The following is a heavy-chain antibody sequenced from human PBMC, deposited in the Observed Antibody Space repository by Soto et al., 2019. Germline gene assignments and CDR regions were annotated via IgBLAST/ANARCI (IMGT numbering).Heavy chain of an antibody. J-gene: IGHJ6*02. Sequence: SETLSLTCTVSGGSISSYYWSWIRQPPGKGLEWIGYIYYSGSTNCNPSLKSRVTISVDTSKNQFSLKLSSVTAADTAVYYCARGYWGLNYYYGMDVWGQGTTVTVSS. CDR3: ARGYWGLNYYYGMDV. CDR2: IYYSGST. CDR1: GGSISSYY. D-gene: IGHD7-27*01. V-gene: IGHV4-59*01.